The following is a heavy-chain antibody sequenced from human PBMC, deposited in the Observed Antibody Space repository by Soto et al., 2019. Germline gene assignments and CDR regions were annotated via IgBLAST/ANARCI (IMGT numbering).Heavy chain of an antibody. Sequence: QLQLGQSGAEVKKPGASVKVSCKASGYTFTGYYMHWVRQAPGQGLEWMGLIHPNNGGTKYALKFQGRVTLTGDTSISTAYMELSSLRSDDTAVYYCARDRARGSLWFGDWGQGTLVTVSS. CDR2: IHPNNGGT. D-gene: IGHD3-10*01. CDR1: GYTFTGYY. J-gene: IGHJ4*02. CDR3: ARDRARGSLWFGD. V-gene: IGHV1-2*02.